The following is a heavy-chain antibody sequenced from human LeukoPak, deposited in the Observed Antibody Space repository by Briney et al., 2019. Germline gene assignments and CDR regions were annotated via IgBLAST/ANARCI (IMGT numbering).Heavy chain of an antibody. CDR3: ARDYYDSSGYYSGFDY. Sequence: SETLSLTCTVSGGSISSGGYYWSWIRQHPGKGLEWIGYTYYSGSTYYNPSLKSRVTISVDTSKNQFSLKLSSVTAADTAVYYCARDYYDSSGYYSGFDYWGQGTLVTVSS. CDR1: GGSISSGGYY. CDR2: TYYSGST. J-gene: IGHJ4*02. D-gene: IGHD3-22*01. V-gene: IGHV4-31*03.